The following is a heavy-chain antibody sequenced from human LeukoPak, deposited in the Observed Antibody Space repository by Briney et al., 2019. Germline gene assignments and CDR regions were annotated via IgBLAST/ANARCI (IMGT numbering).Heavy chain of an antibody. D-gene: IGHD1-26*01. V-gene: IGHV3-7*01. CDR2: INEAGSDK. CDR1: GLTFNTYW. Sequence: GGSLRLSCVGSGLTFNTYWMTWVRQAPGRGLEWVANINEAGSDKYYVDSVKGRFTISRDNAKNSLYLQMSSLRVEDTGVYYCARDAPGSYYVYWGQGTVVTVSS. CDR3: ARDAPGSYYVY. J-gene: IGHJ4*02.